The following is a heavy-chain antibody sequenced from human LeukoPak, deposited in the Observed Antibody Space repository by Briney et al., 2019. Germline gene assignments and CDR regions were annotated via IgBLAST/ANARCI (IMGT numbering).Heavy chain of an antibody. V-gene: IGHV1-69*04. CDR3: AKAGLGTDMVFDY. CDR2: IIPIFGIA. J-gene: IGHJ4*02. CDR1: GGTFSSYA. D-gene: IGHD5-18*01. Sequence: SVKVSCKASGGTFSSYAISWVRQAPGQGLEWMGRIIPIFGIANYAQKFQGRVTITADKSTSTAYMELSSLRSEDTAVYYCAKAGLGTDMVFDYWGQGTLVTVSS.